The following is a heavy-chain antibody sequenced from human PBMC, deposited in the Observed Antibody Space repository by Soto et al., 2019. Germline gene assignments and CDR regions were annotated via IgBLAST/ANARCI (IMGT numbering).Heavy chain of an antibody. D-gene: IGHD6-19*01. Sequence: QVQLVQSGAEVKKPGSSVKVSCKASGGTFSSYAISWVRQAPGQGLEWMGGIIPIFGTANYAQKFQGRVTITADESTSTAYMELSSLRSEDTAVYYCASDPAVVGAYYYYGMDVWGQGTTVTVSS. CDR2: IIPIFGTA. J-gene: IGHJ6*02. CDR1: GGTFSSYA. CDR3: ASDPAVVGAYYYYGMDV. V-gene: IGHV1-69*12.